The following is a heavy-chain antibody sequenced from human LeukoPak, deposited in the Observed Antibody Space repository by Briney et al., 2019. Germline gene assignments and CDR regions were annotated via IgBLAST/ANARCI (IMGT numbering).Heavy chain of an antibody. J-gene: IGHJ4*02. CDR3: ARDLTSGSGSYGY. CDR1: GFTFSSYS. CDR2: ISSSSSYI. D-gene: IGHD3-10*01. V-gene: IGHV3-21*01. Sequence: PGGSLRLSCAASGFTFSSYSMNWVRQAPGKGLEWVSSISSSSSYIYYADSVKGRFTISRDNAKNSLYLQMNSLRAEDTAVYYCARDLTSGSGSYGYWGQGTLVTVSS.